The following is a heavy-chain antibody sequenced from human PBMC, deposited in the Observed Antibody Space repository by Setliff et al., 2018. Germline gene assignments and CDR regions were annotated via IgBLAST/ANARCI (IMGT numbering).Heavy chain of an antibody. J-gene: IGHJ4*02. Sequence: LRLSCAASGFTFSSHWMHWVRQVPGKGLVWVSRINNEGSRSIYADSVKGRLTVSRDNAKNSLYLQMDSLTAEDTAVYYCARGSLSGTTHPSDYWGQGTLVTVSS. V-gene: IGHV3-74*01. CDR2: INNEGSRS. D-gene: IGHD1-7*01. CDR1: GFTFSSHW. CDR3: ARGSLSGTTHPSDY.